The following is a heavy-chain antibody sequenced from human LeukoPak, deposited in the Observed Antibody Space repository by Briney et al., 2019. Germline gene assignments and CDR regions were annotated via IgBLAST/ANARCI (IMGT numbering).Heavy chain of an antibody. CDR3: AQGHDYGDYLNWFDP. Sequence: SETLSLTFAVYGGSFSDYYWSWIRQPPGKGLEWIGEINHTGSTNYNPYLKSRVTISVDTSKNQFSLKLSSVTAADTAVYYCAQGHDYGDYLNWFDPWGQGTLVTVSS. D-gene: IGHD4-17*01. V-gene: IGHV4-34*01. CDR1: GGSFSDYY. J-gene: IGHJ5*02. CDR2: INHTGST.